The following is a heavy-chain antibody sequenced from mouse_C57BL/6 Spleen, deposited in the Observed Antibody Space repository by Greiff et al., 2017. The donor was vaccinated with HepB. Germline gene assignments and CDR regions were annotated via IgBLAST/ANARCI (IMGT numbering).Heavy chain of an antibody. Sequence: VQLQQSGPELVKPGASVKISCKASGYAFSSSWMNWVKQRPGKGLEWIGRIYPGDGDTNYNGKFKGKATLTADKSSSTAYMQLSSLTSEDSAVYFCARGYDYAMDYWGQGTSVTVSS. D-gene: IGHD2-2*01. CDR1: GYAFSSSW. V-gene: IGHV1-82*01. CDR3: ARGYDYAMDY. CDR2: IYPGDGDT. J-gene: IGHJ4*01.